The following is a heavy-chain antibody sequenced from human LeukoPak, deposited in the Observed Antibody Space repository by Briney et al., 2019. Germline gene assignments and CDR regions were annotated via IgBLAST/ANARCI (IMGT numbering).Heavy chain of an antibody. D-gene: IGHD3-22*01. CDR2: IYYSGST. V-gene: IGHV4-39*07. Sequence: SETLSLTCTVSGGSISSSSYYWGWIRQPPGKGLEWIGSIYYSGSTYYNPSLKSRVTISVDTSKNQFSLKLSSVTAADTAVYYCARDSSGYRLEEYFQHWGQGTLVTVSS. CDR1: GGSISSSSYY. J-gene: IGHJ1*01. CDR3: ARDSSGYRLEEYFQH.